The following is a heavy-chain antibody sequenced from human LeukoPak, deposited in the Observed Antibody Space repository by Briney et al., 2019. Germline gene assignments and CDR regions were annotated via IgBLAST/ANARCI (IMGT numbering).Heavy chain of an antibody. Sequence: SETLSLTCAVYGGSFSGYYWSWIRQPPGKGLEWIGEINHSGSTNYNPSLKSRVTISVDTSKNQFSLKLSSVTAADTAVYYCARSPMGATGYMDVWGKGTTVTVSS. CDR1: GGSFSGYY. V-gene: IGHV4-34*01. CDR2: INHSGST. D-gene: IGHD1-26*01. J-gene: IGHJ6*03. CDR3: ARSPMGATGYMDV.